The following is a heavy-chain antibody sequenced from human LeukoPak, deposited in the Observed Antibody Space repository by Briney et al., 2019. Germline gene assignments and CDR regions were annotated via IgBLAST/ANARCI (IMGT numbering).Heavy chain of an antibody. V-gene: IGHV1-46*01. CDR1: GYTFTSYY. Sequence: ASVKVSCKASGYTFTSYYMHWVRQVPGQGLEWMGLINPSGTNTNYARKFRGRVTMTRDTSTSTVYMDLSSLRSEDTAMYFCAREESGGYFDFWGQGTLVTVSS. J-gene: IGHJ4*02. CDR3: AREESGGYFDF. D-gene: IGHD2-8*02. CDR2: INPSGTNT.